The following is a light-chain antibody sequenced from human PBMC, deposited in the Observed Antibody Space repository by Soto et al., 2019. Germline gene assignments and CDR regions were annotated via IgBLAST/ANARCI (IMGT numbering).Light chain of an antibody. CDR2: DAS. CDR1: QSVSVY. Sequence: EIVLTQSPATLSFSPGERATLSCRASQSVSVYLAWYQQKPGQAPRLLIFDASNRATGIPARFSGSGSGTDFTLTISSLEPEDFAVYYCQERSRWPRATFGGGTKVEMK. CDR3: QERSRWPRAT. V-gene: IGKV3-11*01. J-gene: IGKJ4*01.